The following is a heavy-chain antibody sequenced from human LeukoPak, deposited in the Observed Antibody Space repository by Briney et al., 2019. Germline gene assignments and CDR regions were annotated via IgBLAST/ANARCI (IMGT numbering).Heavy chain of an antibody. CDR1: GGSISSSSYY. CDR3: ARRSDSYGYGVADYFDY. J-gene: IGHJ4*02. CDR2: IYYSGST. D-gene: IGHD5-18*01. V-gene: IGHV4-39*01. Sequence: SETLSLTCTVSGGSISSSSYYWGWIRQPPGKGLEWIVSIYYSGSTYYNPSLKSRVTISVDTSKNQFSLKLSSVTAADTAVYYCARRSDSYGYGVADYFDYWGQGTLVTVSS.